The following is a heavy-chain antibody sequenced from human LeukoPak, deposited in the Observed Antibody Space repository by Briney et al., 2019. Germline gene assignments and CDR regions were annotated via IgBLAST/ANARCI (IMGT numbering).Heavy chain of an antibody. CDR2: ISSSSSTI. J-gene: IGHJ6*03. D-gene: IGHD3-10*01. CDR3: ASSGWDYYYMDV. CDR1: GFTFSSYS. Sequence: GGSLRLSCAASGFTFSSYSMNWVRQAPGKGLEWVSYISSSSSTIYYADSVKGRFTISRDNAKNSLYLQMNSLRAEDTAVYYCASSGWDYYYMDVWGKGTTVTVSS. V-gene: IGHV3-48*01.